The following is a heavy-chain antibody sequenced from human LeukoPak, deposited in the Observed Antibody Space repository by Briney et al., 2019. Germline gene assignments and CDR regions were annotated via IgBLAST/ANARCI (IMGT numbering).Heavy chain of an antibody. CDR1: GGTFSSYA. Sequence: SVKVSCKASGGTFSSYAISWARQAPGQGLEWMGRIIPILGIANYAQKFQGRVTITADNSTSTAYMELSSLRSEDTAVYYCARIPYYYDSSGYYNYFDYWGQGTLVTVSS. CDR3: ARIPYYYDSSGYYNYFDY. J-gene: IGHJ4*02. CDR2: IIPILGIA. V-gene: IGHV1-69*04. D-gene: IGHD3-22*01.